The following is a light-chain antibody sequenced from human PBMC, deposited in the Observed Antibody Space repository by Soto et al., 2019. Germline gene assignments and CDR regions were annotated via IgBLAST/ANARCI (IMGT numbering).Light chain of an antibody. CDR3: QQYSAYWT. Sequence: DIQMAQSPSTLSASVGDRVTISCRASQSINVWLAWYQQKPGKAPKPLIHTASTLEAGVPSRFSGSGSGTEFTLTISSLQPDDFATYYCQQYSAYWTFGQGTKVEI. CDR1: QSINVW. V-gene: IGKV1-5*03. J-gene: IGKJ1*01. CDR2: TAS.